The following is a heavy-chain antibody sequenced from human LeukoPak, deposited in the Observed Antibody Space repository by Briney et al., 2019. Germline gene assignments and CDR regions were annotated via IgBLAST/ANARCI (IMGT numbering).Heavy chain of an antibody. CDR3: ARRWVYDKRAFDA. V-gene: IGHV4-59*08. CDR2: IYYTGTT. D-gene: IGHD3-16*01. CDR1: GGSISSYY. J-gene: IGHJ3*01. Sequence: SETLSLTCTVSGGSISSYYWSWIRQPPGKGLEWIGYIYYTGTTDSNPSLKSRVTISLDTSKNQFSLNLSSVTAADTAVYYCARRWVYDKRAFDAWGQGTMVTVSS.